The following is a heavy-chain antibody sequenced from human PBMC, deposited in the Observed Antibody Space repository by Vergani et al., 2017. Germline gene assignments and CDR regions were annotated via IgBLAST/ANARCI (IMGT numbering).Heavy chain of an antibody. CDR2: IRYDGSNK. Sequence: VQLVESGGGLVQPGGSLRLSCAASGFTFSSYGMHWVRQAPGKGLEWVAFIRYDGSNKYYADSVKGRFTISRDNSKNTLYLQMNSLRAEDTAVYYCAKDDYYDSSVMDAFDIWGQGIMVTVSS. CDR1: GFTFSSYG. V-gene: IGHV3-30*02. D-gene: IGHD3-22*01. J-gene: IGHJ3*02. CDR3: AKDDYYDSSVMDAFDI.